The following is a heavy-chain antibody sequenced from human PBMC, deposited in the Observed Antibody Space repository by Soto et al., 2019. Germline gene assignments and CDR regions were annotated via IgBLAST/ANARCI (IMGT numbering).Heavy chain of an antibody. Sequence: QVQMVQSGDEVKKPGASVKVSCKASGYTFTSYGIIWVRQAPGQGLEWMGWINPYNGNTKYAQNLQGRVTMTTDTSTSTAYMELRSLRSDDPAVYYCAKGAGWEPQYYFDYWGQGTLVTVSS. CDR2: INPYNGNT. D-gene: IGHD1-26*01. CDR1: GYTFTSYG. J-gene: IGHJ4*02. V-gene: IGHV1-18*01. CDR3: AKGAGWEPQYYFDY.